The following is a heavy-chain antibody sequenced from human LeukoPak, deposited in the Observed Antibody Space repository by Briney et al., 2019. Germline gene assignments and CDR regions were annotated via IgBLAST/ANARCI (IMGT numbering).Heavy chain of an antibody. CDR2: ISSSGSTI. J-gene: IGHJ3*02. Sequence: PGGSLRLSCAASGFSFSNYEMNWVRQAPGKGLEWVSYISSSGSTIYYADSVKGRFTISRDNAKNSLYLQMNSLRAEDTAVYYCARDSLLWFGESNAFDIWGQGTMVTVSS. V-gene: IGHV3-48*03. CDR3: ARDSLLWFGESNAFDI. D-gene: IGHD3-10*01. CDR1: GFSFSNYE.